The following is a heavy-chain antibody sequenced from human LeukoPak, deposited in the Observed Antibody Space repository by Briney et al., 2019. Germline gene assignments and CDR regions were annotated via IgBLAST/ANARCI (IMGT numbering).Heavy chain of an antibody. Sequence: SETLSLTCTVSGGSIGSRSYYWGWIRQPPGKGLEWIGNIYYSGSTYYNPSLNSRVTISVDTSNNQFSLKLSSVTAADTAVYYCARGHNPLTYYYYMDVWGKGTTVTVSS. CDR3: ARGHNPLTYYYYMDV. V-gene: IGHV4-39*07. J-gene: IGHJ6*03. CDR1: GGSIGSRSYY. CDR2: IYYSGST. D-gene: IGHD4/OR15-4a*01.